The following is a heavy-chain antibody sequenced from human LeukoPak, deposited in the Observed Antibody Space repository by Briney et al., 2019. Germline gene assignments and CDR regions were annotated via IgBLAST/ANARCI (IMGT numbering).Heavy chain of an antibody. D-gene: IGHD2-2*01. Sequence: GESLKISCQGSGYSFTNYWISWVRQMPGKGLEWMGIIYPGDYDTRYSPSFEGQVTISADKSINTAYLQWSSLKASDTVMYYCAKHGTSSSSSYYYFFYHMDDWGKGTTVTVSS. V-gene: IGHV5-51*01. CDR2: IYPGDYDT. J-gene: IGHJ6*03. CDR3: AKHGTSSSSSYYYFFYHMDD. CDR1: GYSFTNYW.